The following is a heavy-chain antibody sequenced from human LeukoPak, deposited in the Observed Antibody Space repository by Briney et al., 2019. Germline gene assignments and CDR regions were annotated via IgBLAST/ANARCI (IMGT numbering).Heavy chain of an antibody. CDR1: GGTFANYA. J-gene: IGHJ4*02. Sequence: SVKVSCKASGGTFANYATSWVRKAPGQGLEWMGGIIPIFGTGHSAQKFQGRLTITADESTRTTYMELSSLRSDDTAVYYCAKGHDDFRQFDFWGQGTLVIVSS. V-gene: IGHV1-69*13. D-gene: IGHD3-3*01. CDR3: AKGHDDFRQFDF. CDR2: IIPIFGTG.